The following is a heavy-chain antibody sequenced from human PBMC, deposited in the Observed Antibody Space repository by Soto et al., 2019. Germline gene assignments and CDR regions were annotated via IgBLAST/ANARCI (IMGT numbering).Heavy chain of an antibody. J-gene: IGHJ4*02. CDR2: IYSGGRN. V-gene: IGHV4-59*10. CDR3: ARGSSRWDY. D-gene: IGHD6-13*01. Sequence: SETLSLTCAVYGGSFSGYYWSWIRQPAGKGLEWIGRIYSGGRNSYNPSLKSRVTMSVDTSKNQFSLRLSSVTAADTAMYYCARGSSRWDYWGQGTLVTVSS. CDR1: GGSFSGYY.